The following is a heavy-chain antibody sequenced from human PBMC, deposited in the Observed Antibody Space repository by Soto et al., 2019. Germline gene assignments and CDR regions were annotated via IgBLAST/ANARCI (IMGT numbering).Heavy chain of an antibody. D-gene: IGHD3-9*01. CDR2: ISGSGGST. CDR1: GFTFSSYA. CDR3: AKDQSVRYFDWLSVGMDV. Sequence: WGSLRLSCSASGFTFSSYAMSWGRQAPGKGLEWVSAISGSGGSTYYADSVKGRFTISRDNSKNTLYLQMNSLRAEDTAVYYCAKDQSVRYFDWLSVGMDVWGQGTTVTVSS. V-gene: IGHV3-23*01. J-gene: IGHJ6*02.